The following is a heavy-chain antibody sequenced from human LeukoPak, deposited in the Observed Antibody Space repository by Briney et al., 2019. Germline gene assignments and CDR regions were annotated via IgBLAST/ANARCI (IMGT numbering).Heavy chain of an antibody. V-gene: IGHV3-23*01. CDR3: GKEEQRAITPGLDY. CDR2: IIGTGGNT. CDR1: GFTFSSYA. Sequence: PGGSLRLSCAASGFTFSSYAMNWVRQAPGKGLEWVSAIIGTGGNTDYADSVKGRFTISRDNYKNMVFLQMNSLRAEDTAVYYCGKEEQRAITPGLDYWGQGTLVTVSS. J-gene: IGHJ4*02. D-gene: IGHD4-23*01.